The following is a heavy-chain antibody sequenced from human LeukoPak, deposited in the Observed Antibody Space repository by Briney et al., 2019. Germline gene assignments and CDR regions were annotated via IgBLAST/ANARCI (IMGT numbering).Heavy chain of an antibody. CDR3: AKVLGSGSFNWFDP. J-gene: IGHJ5*02. CDR2: ISGSGGST. D-gene: IGHD3-10*01. V-gene: IGHV3-23*01. CDR1: GFTFSSYG. Sequence: GGSLRLSCAASGFTFSSYGMSWVRQAPGKGLEWVSAISGSGGSTYYADSVKGWFTISRDNSKSTLYLQMNSLRAEDTAVYYCAKVLGSGSFNWFDPWGQGTLVTVSS.